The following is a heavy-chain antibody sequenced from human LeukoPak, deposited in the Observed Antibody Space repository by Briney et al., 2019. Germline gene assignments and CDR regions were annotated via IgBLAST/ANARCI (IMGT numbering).Heavy chain of an antibody. J-gene: IGHJ3*02. V-gene: IGHV1-24*01. Sequence: GASVKVSCKASGGTFSSYAISWVRQAPGKGLEWMGGFDPEDGETIYAQKFQGRVTMAEDTSTDTAYMELSSLRSEDTAVYYCATPDNWKGGGGAFDIWGQGTMVTVSS. CDR1: GGTFSSYA. CDR2: FDPEDGET. D-gene: IGHD1-20*01. CDR3: ATPDNWKGGGGAFDI.